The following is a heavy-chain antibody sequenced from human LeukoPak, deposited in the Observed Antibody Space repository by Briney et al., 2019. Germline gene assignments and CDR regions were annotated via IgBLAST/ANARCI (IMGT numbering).Heavy chain of an antibody. Sequence: GGSLRLSCAASGFDFSNYPMSWVRQAPGKGLEWVSSISDSGANTNYADSVKGRFTISRDNSKNTVSLQMSSLRIEDTAVYYCAKCSIYFGSGTYFDAWAQGTLVTVSS. V-gene: IGHV3-23*01. CDR1: GFDFSNYP. CDR3: AKCSIYFGSGTYFDA. J-gene: IGHJ4*02. D-gene: IGHD3-10*01. CDR2: ISDSGANT.